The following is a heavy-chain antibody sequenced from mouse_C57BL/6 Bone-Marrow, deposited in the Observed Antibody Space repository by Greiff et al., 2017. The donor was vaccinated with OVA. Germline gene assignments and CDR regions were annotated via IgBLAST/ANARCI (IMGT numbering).Heavy chain of an antibody. CDR1: GYSITSGYD. V-gene: IGHV3-1*01. CDR3: ARGGSDRYVDV. Sequence: VQLKQSGPGMVKPSQSLSLTCTVTGYSITSGYDWHWIRHLAGNLLEWMGYISYSGSNNYNPSLKSRISITHDTSKNHFFLKLNSVTTEDTATYYCARGGSDRYVDVWGTGTTVTVSS. J-gene: IGHJ1*03. CDR2: ISYSGSN.